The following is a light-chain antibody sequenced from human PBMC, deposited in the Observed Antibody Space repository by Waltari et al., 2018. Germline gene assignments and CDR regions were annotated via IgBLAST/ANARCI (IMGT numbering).Light chain of an antibody. V-gene: IGKV4-1*01. J-gene: IGKJ2*01. Sequence: DIVMTQSPDSLAVSLGERATIHCKSSQSVLYSSNNKNYLAWYQQKPGQPPKLLIYCASTRESGVPDRFSGSGSGTDFTLTISSLQAEDVAVYYCQQYYSIPYTFGQGTKLEIK. CDR3: QQYYSIPYT. CDR1: QSVLYSSNNKNY. CDR2: CAS.